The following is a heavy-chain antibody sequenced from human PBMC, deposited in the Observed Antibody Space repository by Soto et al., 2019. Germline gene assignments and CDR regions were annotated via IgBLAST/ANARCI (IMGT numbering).Heavy chain of an antibody. Sequence: QVQLVQSGAEVKKPGSSVKVSCKASGGTFSSYAISWVRQAPGQGLEWMGGIIPIFGTANYAQKFQGRVTITSDESTSTAYMELSSLRSEDTAVYYCARYIVGLRLDKDYYYGMDVWGQGTTVTVSS. CDR3: ARYIVGLRLDKDYYYGMDV. CDR1: GGTFSSYA. D-gene: IGHD5-12*01. V-gene: IGHV1-69*01. J-gene: IGHJ6*02. CDR2: IIPIFGTA.